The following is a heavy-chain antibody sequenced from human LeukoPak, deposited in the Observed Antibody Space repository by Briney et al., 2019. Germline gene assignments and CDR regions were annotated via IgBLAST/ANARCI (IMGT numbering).Heavy chain of an antibody. CDR2: ISYDGSNK. Sequence: PGGSLGLSCAASGFTFSSYAMHWVRQAPGKGLEWVAVISYDGSNKYYADSVKGRLTISRDNSKNTLYLQMNSLRAEDTAVYYCAREELVYYFDYWGQGTLVTVSS. D-gene: IGHD1-1*01. V-gene: IGHV3-30*04. J-gene: IGHJ4*02. CDR3: AREELVYYFDY. CDR1: GFTFSSYA.